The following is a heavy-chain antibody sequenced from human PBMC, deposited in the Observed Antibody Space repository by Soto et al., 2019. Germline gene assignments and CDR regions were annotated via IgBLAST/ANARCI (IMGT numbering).Heavy chain of an antibody. V-gene: IGHV3-30-3*01. CDR1: GFTFSSYA. CDR3: ARVAVAGHLFWYFEL. D-gene: IGHD6-19*01. CDR2: ISYDGSNK. J-gene: IGHJ2*01. Sequence: QVQLVESGGGVVQPGRSLRLSCAASGFTFSSYAMHWVRQAPGKGLEWVAVISYDGSNKYYADSVKGRFTISRDNSKNTMYQQMNSLRAEDTAVYYCARVAVAGHLFWYFELLVRGTLLTVSS.